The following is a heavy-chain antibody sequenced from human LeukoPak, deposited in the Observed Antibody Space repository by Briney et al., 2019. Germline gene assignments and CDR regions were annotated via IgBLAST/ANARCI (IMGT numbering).Heavy chain of an antibody. V-gene: IGHV3-20*04. CDR3: ATEHADYYYSDY. Sequence: GGSLRLSCAASGFTFDNYVMSWVRQAPGKGLGWVSAINWNGGSTSYADSVRGRFTISRDNAKNSLYLQMNSLRAEDTALYFCATEHADYYYSDYWGQGALVTVSS. J-gene: IGHJ4*02. CDR2: INWNGGST. D-gene: IGHD3-10*01. CDR1: GFTFDNYV.